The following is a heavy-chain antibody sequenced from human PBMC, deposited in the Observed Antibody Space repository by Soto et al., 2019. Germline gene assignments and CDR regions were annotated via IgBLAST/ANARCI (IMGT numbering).Heavy chain of an antibody. CDR3: ARHGKDGQTQLRLNCFDP. CDR2: IYPGDSDT. D-gene: IGHD2-21*01. Sequence: GESLKISCKVLGYNFPDYWIAWVRQMPGKGLEYMGIIYPGDSDTRYSPSFQGQVTISADKSISTAYLQWNSLEASDTAMYYCARHGKDGQTQLRLNCFDPWGQGTMVTVSS. J-gene: IGHJ5*02. CDR1: GYNFPDYW. V-gene: IGHV5-51*01.